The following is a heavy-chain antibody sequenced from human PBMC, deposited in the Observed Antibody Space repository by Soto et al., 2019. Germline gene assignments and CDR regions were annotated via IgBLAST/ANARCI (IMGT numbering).Heavy chain of an antibody. Sequence: PGGSLRLSCAASGFTFSRYWMGWVRQAPGKGLEWVAIIRHHGSERYYADSVRGRFAISRDNSNNMLYLQMNSLRAEDTAVYYCANIRNVVYAHNAYWGQGTLVTVSS. V-gene: IGHV3-7*01. D-gene: IGHD2-8*02. CDR2: IRHHGSER. CDR1: GFTFSRYW. J-gene: IGHJ4*02. CDR3: ANIRNVVYAHNAY.